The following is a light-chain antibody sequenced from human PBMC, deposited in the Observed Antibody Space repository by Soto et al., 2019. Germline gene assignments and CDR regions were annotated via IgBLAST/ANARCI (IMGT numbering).Light chain of an antibody. CDR3: QQRYSTPLT. CDR2: AAS. CDR1: QSISSY. V-gene: IGKV1-39*01. J-gene: IGKJ4*02. Sequence: DIQMTQSPSSLSASVGDRVTITCRASQSISSYLNWYQQKPGKAPKLLIYAASSLQSGVPSRFSGSGSGTDFTLTISSLQSEDFATYYCQQRYSTPLTFGGGTKVEIK.